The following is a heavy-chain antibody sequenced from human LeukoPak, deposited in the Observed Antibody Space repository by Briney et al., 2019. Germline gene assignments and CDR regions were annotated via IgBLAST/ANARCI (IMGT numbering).Heavy chain of an antibody. CDR1: GFTFDDYA. Sequence: GGSLRLSCAASGFTFDDYATHWVRQGPGKSLEWVSLINENGDIAYYGDSVRGRFTVSRDNAKNSLYLQMNSLTTEDTALYYCAKARWEPNFDYWGQGTLVTVSS. V-gene: IGHV3-43*02. CDR2: INENGDIA. D-gene: IGHD1-26*01. J-gene: IGHJ4*02. CDR3: AKARWEPNFDY.